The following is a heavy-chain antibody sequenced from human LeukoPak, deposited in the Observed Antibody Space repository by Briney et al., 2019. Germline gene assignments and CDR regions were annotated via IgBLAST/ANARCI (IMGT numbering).Heavy chain of an antibody. V-gene: IGHV4-38-2*02. D-gene: IGHD4-17*01. CDR2: IYRSGST. J-gene: IGHJ6*03. CDR1: NYSISNSLY. Sequence: SETLPLTCSGSNYSISNSLYWGWLRQPPGKGLEWIGSIYRSGSTFYNPSLKSRVTISLDTSKNQFSLKLSSVTAADTAVYFCARGTYGYYMDVWGKGTTVTVSS. CDR3: ARGTYGYYMDV.